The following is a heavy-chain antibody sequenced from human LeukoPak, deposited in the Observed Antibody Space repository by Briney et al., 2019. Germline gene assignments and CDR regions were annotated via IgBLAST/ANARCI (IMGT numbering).Heavy chain of an antibody. J-gene: IGHJ4*02. CDR1: GFTFSNYA. CDR2: ISGSGDNI. V-gene: IGHV3-23*01. D-gene: IGHD2-15*01. CDR3: AKARTYCSGGSCFYDY. Sequence: GGSLRLSCAASGFTFSNYAMTWVRQAPGTGLEWVSAISGSGDNIYYADSVEGRFTISRDNSKNTLSLQMNSLRAEDTAVYYCAKARTYCSGGSCFYDYWGQGTPVTVSS.